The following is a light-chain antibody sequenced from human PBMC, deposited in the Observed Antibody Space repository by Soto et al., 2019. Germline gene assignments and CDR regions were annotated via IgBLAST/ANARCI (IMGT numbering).Light chain of an antibody. V-gene: IGKV3-20*01. CDR2: GAS. Sequence: EIVLTQSPGTLSLSPGERATLSCRASESVSSNYLAWYQQKPGQAPRLLMYGASSRATGIPDRFSASGSGSDFTLTISRLEPEDFAVYYCQTYGSSLTLGGGTKVDIK. CDR1: ESVSSNY. CDR3: QTYGSSLT. J-gene: IGKJ4*01.